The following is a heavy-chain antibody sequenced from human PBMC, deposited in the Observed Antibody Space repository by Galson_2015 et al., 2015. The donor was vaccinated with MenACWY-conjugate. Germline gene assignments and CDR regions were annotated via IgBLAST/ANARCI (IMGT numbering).Heavy chain of an antibody. D-gene: IGHD2/OR15-2a*01. V-gene: IGHV3-7*01. CDR3: AGHSKRPAGAFEI. J-gene: IGHJ3*02. CDR1: GFTFGSYW. Sequence: SLRLSCAASGFTFGSYWMRWVRQAPGKGLEWVANIKQDGSEKYYVDSVKGRFTISRDNAKNSLYLQMNSLRAEDTAVYYCAGHSKRPAGAFEIWGQGTMVPVPS. CDR2: IKQDGSEK.